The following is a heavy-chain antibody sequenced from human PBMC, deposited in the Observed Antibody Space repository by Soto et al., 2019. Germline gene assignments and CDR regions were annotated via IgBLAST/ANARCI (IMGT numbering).Heavy chain of an antibody. CDR2: VDSAGSGT. J-gene: IGHJ4*02. Sequence: EVQLVESGGGSVQPGGSLRLSCVASGITFSGYWMHWVRQVPGKGVVWVARVDSAGSGTSYADSVKGRFTISRDNAKNTLYLQMNSLRVEYTAVYYCATVFEHWGQGIPVTVSS. CDR1: GITFSGYW. CDR3: ATVFEH. V-gene: IGHV3-74*01.